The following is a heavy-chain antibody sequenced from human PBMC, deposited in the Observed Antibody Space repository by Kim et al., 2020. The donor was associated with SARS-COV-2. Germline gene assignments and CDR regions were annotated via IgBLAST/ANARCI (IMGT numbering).Heavy chain of an antibody. CDR1: GGSFSGYY. V-gene: IGHV4-34*01. CDR2: INHSGST. CDR3: ARGDAGSSGWYRHY. D-gene: IGHD6-19*01. J-gene: IGHJ4*02. Sequence: SETLSLTCAVYGGSFSGYYWSWIRQPPGKGLEWIGEINHSGSTNYNPSLKSRVTISVDTSKNQFSLKLSSVTAADTAVYYCARGDAGSSGWYRHYWGQGTLVTVSS.